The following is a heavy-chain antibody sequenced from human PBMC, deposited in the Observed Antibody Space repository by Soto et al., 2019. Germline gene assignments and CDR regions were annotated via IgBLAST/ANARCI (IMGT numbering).Heavy chain of an antibody. V-gene: IGHV3-7*03. CDR1: RFTLSRYW. CDR3: VRDMDV. CDR2: IKEDGSDK. J-gene: IGHJ6*02. Sequence: PGGSLRLSCAASRFTLSRYWMRWVRQAPGKGLEWVANIKEDGSDKYYVDSVKGRFTISRDNAKNSLYLQMNSLRAEDTAVYYCVRDMDVWGQGTTVTVSS.